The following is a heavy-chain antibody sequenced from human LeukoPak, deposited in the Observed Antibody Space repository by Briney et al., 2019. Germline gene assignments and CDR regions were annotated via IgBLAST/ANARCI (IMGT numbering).Heavy chain of an antibody. D-gene: IGHD2-2*01. CDR2: IYYSGNT. CDR3: ASIVVVPAAIPFDY. Sequence: SETLSLTCTVSGVSVSSGSYYWSWIRQPPGKGLEWIGYIYYSGNTNDNPSLKSRVTISVDTSKNQFSLKLSSVTAADTAVYYCASIVVVPAAIPFDYWGQGTLVTVSS. CDR1: GVSVSSGSYY. J-gene: IGHJ4*02. V-gene: IGHV4-61*01.